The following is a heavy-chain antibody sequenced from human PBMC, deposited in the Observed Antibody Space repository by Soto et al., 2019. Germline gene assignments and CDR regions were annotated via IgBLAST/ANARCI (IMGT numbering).Heavy chain of an antibody. J-gene: IGHJ6*02. Sequence: QVQLVESGGGVVQPGRSLRLSCEASGFTSSSYVMHWVRQAPGKGQEWVAVISYDGSNKHYADSVKGRFTISRDNSKNTLYLEMNSLRVEDTAVYSCARGDPYYGMDVWGQGTTVTVSS. CDR2: ISYDGSNK. V-gene: IGHV3-30*03. CDR3: ARGDPYYGMDV. CDR1: GFTSSSYV.